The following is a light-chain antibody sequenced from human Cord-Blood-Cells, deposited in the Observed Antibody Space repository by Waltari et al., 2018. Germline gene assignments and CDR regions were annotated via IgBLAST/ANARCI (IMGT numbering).Light chain of an antibody. V-gene: IGLV2-14*01. J-gene: IGLJ2*01. CDR2: DVS. Sequence: QSALTQPASVSGSPGQSITISCTGTSSDVVGYNYVSWYQQHPGKAPKLMIYDVSNRPSGVSNRFSGSKSGNTASLPISGLQAEDEADYYGSSYTSSSTLVFGGGTKLTVL. CDR3: SSYTSSSTLV. CDR1: SSDVVGYNY.